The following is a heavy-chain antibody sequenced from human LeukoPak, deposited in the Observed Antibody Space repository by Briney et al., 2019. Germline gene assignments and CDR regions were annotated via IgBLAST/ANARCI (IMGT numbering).Heavy chain of an antibody. CDR2: IYTSGST. J-gene: IGHJ3*02. D-gene: IGHD3-9*01. Sequence: SETLSLTCTVSGGSISSYYWSWIRQPAGKGLEWIGRIYTSGSTNCNPSLKSRVTMSVDTSKNQFSLKLSSVTAADTAVYYCARAGGDYDILTGYEKDAFDIWGQGTMVTVSS. V-gene: IGHV4-4*07. CDR3: ARAGGDYDILTGYEKDAFDI. CDR1: GGSISSYY.